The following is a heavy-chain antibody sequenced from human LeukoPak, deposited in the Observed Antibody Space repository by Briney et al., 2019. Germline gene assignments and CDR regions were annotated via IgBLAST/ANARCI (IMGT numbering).Heavy chain of an antibody. D-gene: IGHD6-19*01. Sequence: GGSLRLSCAASGFTFSSYGMSWVRQAPGKGLEWVSAISGSGGSTYYADSVKGRFTISRDNAKNSLYLQMNSLRAEDTAVYYCARDLNRPAVAGTSWGQGTLVTVSS. J-gene: IGHJ4*02. V-gene: IGHV3-23*01. CDR1: GFTFSSYG. CDR3: ARDLNRPAVAGTS. CDR2: ISGSGGST.